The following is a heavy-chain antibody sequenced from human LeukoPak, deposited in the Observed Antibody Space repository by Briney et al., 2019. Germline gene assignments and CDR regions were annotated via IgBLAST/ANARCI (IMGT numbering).Heavy chain of an antibody. CDR3: ARIGADYGDYFAFDI. Sequence: PSETLSLTCTVSGGSISSYYWSWIRQPAGKGLEWIGRIYTSGSTNYNPSLKSRVTVSADTSKNQFSLKLSSVTAADTAVYYCARIGADYGDYFAFDIWGQGTMVTVSS. V-gene: IGHV4-4*07. D-gene: IGHD4-17*01. CDR2: IYTSGST. CDR1: GGSISSYY. J-gene: IGHJ3*02.